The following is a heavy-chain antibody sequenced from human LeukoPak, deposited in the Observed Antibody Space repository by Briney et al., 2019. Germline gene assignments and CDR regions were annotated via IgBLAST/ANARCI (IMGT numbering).Heavy chain of an antibody. D-gene: IGHD5-12*01. V-gene: IGHV3-74*01. CDR1: GFTFGNSW. Sequence: GGSLRLSCAASGFTFGNSWLHWVRQAPGEGLVWVSRINERGSSTSYADSVKGRFTISRDNAKNTLYLQMNNLRADDTAVYYCAGGRLVATSKAVAIDYWGQGTLVTVSS. CDR2: INERGSST. J-gene: IGHJ4*02. CDR3: AGGRLVATSKAVAIDY.